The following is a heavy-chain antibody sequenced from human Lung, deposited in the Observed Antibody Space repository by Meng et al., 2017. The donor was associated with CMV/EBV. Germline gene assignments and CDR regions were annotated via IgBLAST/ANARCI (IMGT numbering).Heavy chain of an antibody. J-gene: IGHJ4*02. D-gene: IGHD4-23*01. CDR3: ARGINGGCGD. CDR1: REIVPCNQAG. CDR2: NIYRAKLYH. Sequence: GPVMGQPPPAPPLTLAHLREIVPCNQAGWHRVRQAPSRGLGWLGKNIYRAKLYHEYAVSVKSRITISPDTPKNQFSLQLNSMTPEDTAVYYCARGINGGCGDWGQGTLVTVSS. V-gene: IGHV6-1*01.